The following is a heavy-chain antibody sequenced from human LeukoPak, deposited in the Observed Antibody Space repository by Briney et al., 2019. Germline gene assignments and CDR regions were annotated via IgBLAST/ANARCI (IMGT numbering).Heavy chain of an antibody. CDR3: ARDSTGRGYFDY. Sequence: GGSLRLSCAASGFTFSSYSMNWVRQAPGKGLEWVPFISTGSSIIYYADSVKGRFTISRDNAENSLYLQMNSLRDEDTAVYYCARDSTGRGYFDYWGQGTLVTVSS. CDR2: ISTGSSII. J-gene: IGHJ4*02. D-gene: IGHD3-10*01. V-gene: IGHV3-48*02. CDR1: GFTFSSYS.